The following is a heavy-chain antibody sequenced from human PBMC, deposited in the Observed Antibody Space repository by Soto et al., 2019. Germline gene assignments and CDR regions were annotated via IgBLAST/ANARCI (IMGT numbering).Heavy chain of an antibody. CDR1: GYSFTSLD. D-gene: IGHD1-26*01. CDR2: MEPSTGRT. Sequence: QVQLVQSGAEVREPGASVKVSCKASGYSFTSLDINWVRQTAGQGPEWMGRMEPSTGRTGYAQKFQGRVTMTRDTSINTAYMELTTLTSDDTAFYYCARGVSAGVDYWGQGTLVTVSS. V-gene: IGHV1-8*01. J-gene: IGHJ4*02. CDR3: ARGVSAGVDY.